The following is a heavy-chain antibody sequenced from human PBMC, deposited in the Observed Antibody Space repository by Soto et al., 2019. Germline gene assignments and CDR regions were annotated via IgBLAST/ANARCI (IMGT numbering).Heavy chain of an antibody. CDR1: GYTFTSYD. J-gene: IGHJ4*02. V-gene: IGHV1-8*01. CDR2: MHPNSGNT. D-gene: IGHD6-19*01. Sequence: QLQLVQSGAEVKKPGASVKVSCKASGYTFTSYDINWVRQATGQGLEWMGWMHPNSGNTGSSQKFQGRVTMTRNTSISTAYMELGSLRSEDTAVYYCARERTVAGNDYWGQGTRVTFSS. CDR3: ARERTVAGNDY.